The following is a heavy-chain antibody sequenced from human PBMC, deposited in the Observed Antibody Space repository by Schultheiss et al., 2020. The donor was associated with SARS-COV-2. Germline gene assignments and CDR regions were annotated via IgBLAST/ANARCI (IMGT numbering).Heavy chain of an antibody. CDR2: INPNSGGT. CDR1: GYTFTGYY. J-gene: IGHJ5*02. CDR3: AREGSGFDCSSDSCYFNWFDP. V-gene: IGHV1-2*02. D-gene: IGHD2-2*01. Sequence: ASVKVSCKASGYTFTGYYMHWVRQAPGQGLEWMGWINPNSGGTNYAQKLQGRVTMTTDTSTSTAYMELRSLRSDDTAVYYCAREGSGFDCSSDSCYFNWFDPWGQGTLVTVSS.